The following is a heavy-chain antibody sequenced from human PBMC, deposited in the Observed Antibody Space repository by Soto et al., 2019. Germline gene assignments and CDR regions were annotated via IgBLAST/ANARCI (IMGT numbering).Heavy chain of an antibody. J-gene: IGHJ4*02. CDR3: AIYSGGGSRAGSY. CDR1: GYTFTKYG. Sequence: VQLLQSESEMKKPGAAVKVSCKGSGYTFTKYGIIWVRQAPGQGLQWMGWITTSNGNTNYGQEFRDRGSMTTDTSTGTAHMELRSLRPDEPAMYYCAIYSGGGSRAGSYWGRGTLVTVS. CDR2: ITTSNGNT. V-gene: IGHV1-18*01. D-gene: IGHD2-15*01.